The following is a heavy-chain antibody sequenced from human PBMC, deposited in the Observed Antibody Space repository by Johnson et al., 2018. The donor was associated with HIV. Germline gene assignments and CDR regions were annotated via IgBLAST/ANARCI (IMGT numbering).Heavy chain of an antibody. CDR1: AFTFSSTW. CDR3: ARIRVAVITEVGAFDM. J-gene: IGHJ3*02. D-gene: IGHD3-22*01. CDR2: IKQDVSEN. V-gene: IGHV3-7*02. Sequence: VQLVESGGGLVQPGESLRLSCAASAFTFSSTWMSWVRQAPGKGLEWVASIKQDVSENYFVDSVTGRFTISRDNSKNTLFLQMNSLRPEDTAVYFCARIRVAVITEVGAFDMWGQGTMVTVSS.